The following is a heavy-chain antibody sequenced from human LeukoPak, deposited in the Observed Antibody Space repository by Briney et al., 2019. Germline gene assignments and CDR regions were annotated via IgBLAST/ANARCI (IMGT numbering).Heavy chain of an antibody. Sequence: PSETLSLTCTVSGASISTYYWSWIRQPPGKGLEWIGYLFFGGSTNYNPSLKSRVTISSDTSKNQLSLKLTSVTAVDTAVYYCARAGGGWSFDYLGQGTLVTVSS. CDR2: LFFGGST. CDR3: ARAGGGWSFDY. J-gene: IGHJ4*02. CDR1: GASISTYY. V-gene: IGHV4-59*01. D-gene: IGHD6-19*01.